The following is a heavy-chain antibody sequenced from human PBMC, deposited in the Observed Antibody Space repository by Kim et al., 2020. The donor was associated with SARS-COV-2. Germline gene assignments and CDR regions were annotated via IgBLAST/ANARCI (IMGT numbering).Heavy chain of an antibody. Sequence: GGSLRLSCAASGFTFSSYGMHWVRQAPGKGLEWVAVISYDGSNKYYADSVKGRFTISRDNSKNTLYLQMNSLRAEDTAVYYCAKDNGAVAGTAYSDYWGQGTLVTVSS. V-gene: IGHV3-30*18. CDR3: AKDNGAVAGTAYSDY. D-gene: IGHD6-19*01. J-gene: IGHJ4*02. CDR1: GFTFSSYG. CDR2: ISYDGSNK.